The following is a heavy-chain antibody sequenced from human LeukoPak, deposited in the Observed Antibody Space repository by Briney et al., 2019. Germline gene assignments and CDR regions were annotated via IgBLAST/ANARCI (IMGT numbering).Heavy chain of an antibody. CDR1: GFTFSDYY. CDR2: ISSSDSTI. D-gene: IGHD1-26*01. V-gene: IGHV3-11*04. CDR3: ARDRVGATDYFDY. Sequence: TGGSLRLSCAASGFTFSDYYMSWIRQAPGKGLEWVSYISSSDSTIYYADSVKGRFTISRDNSKNTLYLQMNSLRAEDTAVYYCARDRVGATDYFDYWGQGTLVTVSS. J-gene: IGHJ4*02.